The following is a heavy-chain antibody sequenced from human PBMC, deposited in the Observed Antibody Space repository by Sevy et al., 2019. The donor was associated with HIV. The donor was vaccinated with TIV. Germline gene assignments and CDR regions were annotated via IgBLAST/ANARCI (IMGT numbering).Heavy chain of an antibody. D-gene: IGHD4-17*01. CDR1: GFTFNSYG. Sequence: GGSLRLSCATSGFTFNSYGMHWVRLAPGKGLEWVALIWFDGSNKYYADSVKGRFTISRDIVKNTLHLQMNSLRAEDTAVYYCARDLEFYDYGDYGPAFTPDYWGQGTLVTVSS. CDR3: ARDLEFYDYGDYGPAFTPDY. CDR2: IWFDGSNK. V-gene: IGHV3-33*01. J-gene: IGHJ4*02.